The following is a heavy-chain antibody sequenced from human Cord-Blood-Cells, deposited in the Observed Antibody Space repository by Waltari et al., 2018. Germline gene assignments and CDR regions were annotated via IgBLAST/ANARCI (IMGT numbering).Heavy chain of an antibody. D-gene: IGHD2-2*01. CDR2: IIPTLSKA. J-gene: IGHJ5*02. CDR3: ARALAQGIVVIPDNNWFDP. V-gene: IGHV1-69*09. CDR1: GGTFSSYA. Sequence: QVQLVQSGAEVKKPGSSVKVSCKASGGTFSSYAISWVRQAPGQGLEWMGRIIPTLSKANNAQKFQGRLTITANKSPSTAYMELRSLRSEDTAVYYRARALAQGIVVIPDNNWFDPWGHGTLVTVSS.